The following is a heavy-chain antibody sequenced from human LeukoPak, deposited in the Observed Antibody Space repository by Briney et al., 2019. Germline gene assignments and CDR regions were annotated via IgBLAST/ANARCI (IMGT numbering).Heavy chain of an antibody. CDR1: GFTFSSYA. D-gene: IGHD3-22*01. CDR2: ISGSGGST. CDR3: AKGEVAMIFVDGPIFDY. J-gene: IGHJ4*02. Sequence: PGGSLRLSCSGSGFTFSSYAMSSVRQAPGKGLEWVSAISGSGGSTFYADSVKGRFTISRDNSKNTLYLQMNSLRAEDTAVYYCAKGEVAMIFVDGPIFDYWGQGTLVTVSS. V-gene: IGHV3-23*01.